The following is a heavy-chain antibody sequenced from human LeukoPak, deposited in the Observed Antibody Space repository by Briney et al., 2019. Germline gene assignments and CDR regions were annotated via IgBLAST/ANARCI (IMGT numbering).Heavy chain of an antibody. V-gene: IGHV3-7*01. Sequence: GGSLRLSCAASGVRFSSYWMSWVRQAPGKGLEWVANIKQDGREKYYVDSVKGRFTISRDNAKNSLYLQVNSLRADDTAVYYCARDGADSPFDYWGQGTLVTVSS. D-gene: IGHD3-22*01. CDR1: GVRFSSYW. CDR3: ARDGADSPFDY. J-gene: IGHJ4*02. CDR2: IKQDGREK.